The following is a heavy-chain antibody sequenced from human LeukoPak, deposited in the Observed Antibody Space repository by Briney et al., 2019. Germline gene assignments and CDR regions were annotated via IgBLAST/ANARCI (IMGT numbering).Heavy chain of an antibody. CDR1: GYSISSGYY. D-gene: IGHD3-9*01. Sequence: SETLSLTCTVSGYSISSGYYWGWIRQPPGKGLEWIGSVYYSGSTYYNPSLKSRVTISVDTSKNQFSLKLSSVTAADTAVYYCARGGDYDILTGYYIMPARFDPWGQGTLVTVSS. V-gene: IGHV4-38-2*02. CDR2: VYYSGST. CDR3: ARGGDYDILTGYYIMPARFDP. J-gene: IGHJ5*02.